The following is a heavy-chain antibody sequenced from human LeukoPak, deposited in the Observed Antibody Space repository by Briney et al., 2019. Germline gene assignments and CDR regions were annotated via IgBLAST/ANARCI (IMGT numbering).Heavy chain of an antibody. CDR1: GFTFSSYS. Sequence: GGSLRLSCAASGFTFSSYSMNWVRQAPGKGLEWVSSISSSSSYIYYADSVKGRFTISRDNAKNSLYLQMNSLRAEDTAVYYCARDESINCGGDCYPFDYWGQGTLVTVSS. D-gene: IGHD2-21*01. CDR3: ARDESINCGGDCYPFDY. J-gene: IGHJ4*02. CDR2: ISSSSSYI. V-gene: IGHV3-21*01.